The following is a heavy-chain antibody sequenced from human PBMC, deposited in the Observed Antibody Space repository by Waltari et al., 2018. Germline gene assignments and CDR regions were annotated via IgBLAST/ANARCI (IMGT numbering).Heavy chain of an antibody. CDR3: AHGDILTGYYGPFDY. Sequence: QITLKESGPTLVKPTQTLTLTCTFSGFSPSTSGVGVGWLRQPPGKALEWLALIYWNDDKRYSPSLKSRLTITKDTSKNQVVLTMTNMDPVDTATYYCAHGDILTGYYGPFDYWGQGTLVTVSS. J-gene: IGHJ4*02. D-gene: IGHD3-9*01. CDR1: GFSPSTSGVG. CDR2: IYWNDDK. V-gene: IGHV2-5*01.